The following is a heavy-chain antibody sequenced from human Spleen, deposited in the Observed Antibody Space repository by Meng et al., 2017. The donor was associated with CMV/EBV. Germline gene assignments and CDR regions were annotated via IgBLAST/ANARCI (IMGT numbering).Heavy chain of an antibody. V-gene: IGHV4-4*02. CDR1: SNGGGNE. Sequence: SNGGGNEWSWVHQRPGKGLEWIGEIYHSGSTNYNPSLKSRVTISVDKSKNQFSLKLSSVTAADTAVYYCARDYNGLAAAGTSYYFDYWGQGTLVTVSS. J-gene: IGHJ4*02. CDR2: IYHSGST. D-gene: IGHD6-13*01. CDR3: ARDYNGLAAAGTSYYFDY.